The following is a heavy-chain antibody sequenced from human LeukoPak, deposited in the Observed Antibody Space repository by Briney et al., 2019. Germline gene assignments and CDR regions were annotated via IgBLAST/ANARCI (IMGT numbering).Heavy chain of an antibody. D-gene: IGHD3-22*01. V-gene: IGHV1-18*01. CDR1: GYIFISYA. J-gene: IGHJ3*02. Sequence: ASVKVPCKASGYIFISYAINWVRQAPGQGLEWMGWISPYNGNTNYAQNLQGRVTMTTDTSTTTAYMELRSLRSDDTAVYYCARADDSSGNYAPFDMWGQGTMVTVSS. CDR2: ISPYNGNT. CDR3: ARADDSSGNYAPFDM.